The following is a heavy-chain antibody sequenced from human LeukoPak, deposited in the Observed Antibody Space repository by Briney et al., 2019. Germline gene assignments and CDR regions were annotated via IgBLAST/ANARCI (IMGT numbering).Heavy chain of an antibody. J-gene: IGHJ4*02. V-gene: IGHV3-66*01. CDR2: IYSGGST. CDR1: GFTVSSNY. Sequence: GGSLRLSCAASGFTVSSNYMSWVRQAPGKGLEWVSVIYSGGSTYYADSVKGRFTISRDNSKNTLYLQMNSLRAEDTAVYYCARVGDVDTAMVDYWGPGTLVTVSS. D-gene: IGHD5-18*01. CDR3: ARVGDVDTAMVDY.